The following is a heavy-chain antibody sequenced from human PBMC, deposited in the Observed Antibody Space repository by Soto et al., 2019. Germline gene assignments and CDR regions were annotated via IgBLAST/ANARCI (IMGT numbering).Heavy chain of an antibody. Sequence: SETLSLTCTVSGGSISSYYWSWLRQPPGKGLEWIGYIYYSGSTNYNPSLKSRVTISVDTSKNQFSLKLSSVTAADTAVYYCARGVIKYWFDPWGQGTLVTVSS. CDR1: GGSISSYY. V-gene: IGHV4-59*01. CDR2: IYYSGST. D-gene: IGHD3-10*01. J-gene: IGHJ5*02. CDR3: ARGVIKYWFDP.